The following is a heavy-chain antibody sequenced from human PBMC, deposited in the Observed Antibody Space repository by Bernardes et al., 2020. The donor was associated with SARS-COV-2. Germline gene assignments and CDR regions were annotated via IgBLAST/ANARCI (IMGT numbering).Heavy chain of an antibody. Sequence: GGSLRLSCAASGFTFSSYAMSWVRQAPGKGLEWVSAISGSGGSTYYADSVKGRFTISRDNSKNTLYLQMNSLRAEDTAVYYCAKANLNSGWYVSYYYYGMDVWGQGTTVTVSS. CDR3: AKANLNSGWYVSYYYYGMDV. J-gene: IGHJ6*02. CDR2: ISGSGGST. D-gene: IGHD6-19*01. V-gene: IGHV3-23*01. CDR1: GFTFSSYA.